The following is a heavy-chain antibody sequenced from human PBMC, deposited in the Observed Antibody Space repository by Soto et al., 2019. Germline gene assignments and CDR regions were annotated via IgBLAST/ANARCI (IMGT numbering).Heavy chain of an antibody. CDR3: AHALGFTGGDGFDI. J-gene: IGHJ3*02. V-gene: IGHV4-31*02. CDR1: GGSITTGGRY. D-gene: IGHD1-26*01. Sequence: QVRLQEWGPGLVKPSQTLSLKCSVSGGSITTGGRYWSWIRQLPGKGLEWIGDIYYSGNTYYNASHKSRVTISVEAAKNQFSLKLSSVTAADTAVYYCAHALGFTGGDGFDIWGQGRLVTVSS. CDR2: IYYSGNT.